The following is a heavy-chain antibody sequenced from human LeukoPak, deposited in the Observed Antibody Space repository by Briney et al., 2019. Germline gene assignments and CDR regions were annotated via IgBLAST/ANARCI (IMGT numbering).Heavy chain of an antibody. J-gene: IGHJ5*02. V-gene: IGHV3-30*04. CDR2: ISYDGSNK. CDR1: GFTFSSYA. CDR3: ARGATYYYDSSGYYGWFDP. Sequence: GRSLRLSCAASGFTFSSYAMHRVRQAPGKGLEWVAVISYDGSNKYYADSVKGRFTISRDNSKNTLYLQMNSLRAEDTAVYYCARGATYYYDSSGYYGWFDPWGQGTLVTVSS. D-gene: IGHD3-22*01.